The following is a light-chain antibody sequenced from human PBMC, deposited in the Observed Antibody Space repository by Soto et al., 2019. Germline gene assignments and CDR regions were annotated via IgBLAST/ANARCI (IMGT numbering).Light chain of an antibody. J-gene: IGKJ4*01. CDR1: QDVDNNF. CDR2: ASS. Sequence: EIVLTQSPGTLSLSPGEGATLSCRASQDVDNNFLAWYQQRPGQAPRLLIYASSRRATGIPDRFSGSGSGTDFTLTISRVGPEDIAVYFCHQYYRSITFGVGTKVEVK. V-gene: IGKV3-20*01. CDR3: HQYYRSIT.